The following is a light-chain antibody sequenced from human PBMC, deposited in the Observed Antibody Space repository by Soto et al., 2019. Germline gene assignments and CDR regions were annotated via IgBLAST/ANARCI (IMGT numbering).Light chain of an antibody. CDR2: EVS. V-gene: IGLV2-8*01. Sequence: QSVLTQPPSASGSPGQSVTISCTGTSSVVGGYNYVSWYQQHPGKAPKLMIYEVSKRPSGVPDRFSGSKSGNTASLTVSGLQAEDEADYYCSSYAGSTRDVFGTGTKVTVL. CDR1: SSVVGGYNY. CDR3: SSYAGSTRDV. J-gene: IGLJ1*01.